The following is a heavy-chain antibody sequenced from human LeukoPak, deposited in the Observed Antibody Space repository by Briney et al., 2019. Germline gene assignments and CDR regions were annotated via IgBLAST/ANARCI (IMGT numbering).Heavy chain of an antibody. CDR2: IIPIFGTA. CDR3: ARGPELERFDY. Sequence: ASVKVSCKASGGTFSSYAVSWVRQAPGQGLEWMGGIIPIFGTANYAQKFQGRVTITTDESTSTAYMELSSLRSEDTAVYYCARGPELERFDYWGQGTLVTVSS. V-gene: IGHV1-69*05. CDR1: GGTFSSYA. D-gene: IGHD1-1*01. J-gene: IGHJ4*02.